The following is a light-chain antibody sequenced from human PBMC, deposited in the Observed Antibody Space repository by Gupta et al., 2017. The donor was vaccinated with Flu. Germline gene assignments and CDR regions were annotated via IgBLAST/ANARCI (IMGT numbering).Light chain of an antibody. J-gene: IGLJ3*02. CDR1: SSNIGKGYH. Sequence: QSVLTQPPSLSGTPGQGVTISCTGNSSNIGKGYHVHWYQHLPGTAPKLLIYGNTNRPSGVPDRFSGSKSGTSASLAITGLQAEDEADYYCQSYDTSLSGVVFGEGTKLTVL. V-gene: IGLV1-40*01. CDR3: QSYDTSLSGVV. CDR2: GNT.